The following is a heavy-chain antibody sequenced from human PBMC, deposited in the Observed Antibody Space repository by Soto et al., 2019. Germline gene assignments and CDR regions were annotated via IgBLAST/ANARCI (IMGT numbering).Heavy chain of an antibody. D-gene: IGHD3-22*01. CDR2: IVVGSGNT. CDR1: GFTFTSSA. V-gene: IGHV1-58*01. Sequence: ASVKVSCKASGFTFTSSAVQWVRQARGQRLEWIGWIVVGSGNTNYARKFQERVTITRDMSTSTAYMELSSLRSEDTAVYYCAAGYYDSSGYFLGDNWFDPWGQGTLVTVSS. CDR3: AAGYYDSSGYFLGDNWFDP. J-gene: IGHJ5*02.